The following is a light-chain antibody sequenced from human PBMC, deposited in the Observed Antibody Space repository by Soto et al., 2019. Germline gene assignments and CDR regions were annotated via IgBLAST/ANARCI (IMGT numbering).Light chain of an antibody. V-gene: IGKV1-39*01. CDR3: QQSYSTPYT. J-gene: IGKJ2*01. CDR2: ASF. CDR1: QSISSY. Sequence: DIQMTQSPSSLSVSVGDRVTITCRASQSISSYLNWYKQNPGKAPKLLFYASFNLHSGVPSRFSGSGFGTDFTLSISSLEPEDFATYYCQQSYSTPYTFGQGTKLEIK.